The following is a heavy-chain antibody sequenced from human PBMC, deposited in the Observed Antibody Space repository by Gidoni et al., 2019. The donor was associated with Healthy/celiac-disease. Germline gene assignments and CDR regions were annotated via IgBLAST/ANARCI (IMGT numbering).Heavy chain of an antibody. V-gene: IGHV3-30-3*01. CDR3: ARETGSSDDYFDY. CDR1: GFTFSSYA. J-gene: IGHJ4*02. D-gene: IGHD6-19*01. Sequence: QVQLVESGGGVVQPGRSLRLSCAASGFTFSSYAMHWVRQAPGKGLEWVAVISYDGSNKYYADSVKGRFTISRDNSKNTLYLQMNSLRAEDTAVYYCARETGSSDDYFDYWGQGTLVTVSS. CDR2: ISYDGSNK.